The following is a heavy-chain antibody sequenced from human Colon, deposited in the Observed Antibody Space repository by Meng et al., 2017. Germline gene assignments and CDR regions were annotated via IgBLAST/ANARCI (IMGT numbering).Heavy chain of an antibody. V-gene: IGHV4-31*03. CDR2: FYFSGNT. Sequence: QVQLQEPGPGLVKPSQTLSLTCTVSGGSISSGDYYWSWSRQHPGKGLEWIGYFYFSGNTYYNPSLKSRVSISVDTSKNRFSLNLSSVTAADTAVYYCARYFYDSRGVTWFDPWGQGTLVTVSS. CDR1: GGSISSGDYY. D-gene: IGHD3-22*01. J-gene: IGHJ5*02. CDR3: ARYFYDSRGVTWFDP.